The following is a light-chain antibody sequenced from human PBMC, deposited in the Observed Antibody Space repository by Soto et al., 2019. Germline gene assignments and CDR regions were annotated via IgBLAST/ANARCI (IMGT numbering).Light chain of an antibody. CDR1: QSVSKK. V-gene: IGKV3-15*01. Sequence: EIVMTQSPATLSVSPGERATLSCRASQSVSKKLAWYQQKPGQAPRLLIYGASPRASTIPDRFSGSGSGTEFTLTISSLQSEDFAVYYCQQYNEWPRTFGQGTKVDIK. CDR3: QQYNEWPRT. CDR2: GAS. J-gene: IGKJ1*01.